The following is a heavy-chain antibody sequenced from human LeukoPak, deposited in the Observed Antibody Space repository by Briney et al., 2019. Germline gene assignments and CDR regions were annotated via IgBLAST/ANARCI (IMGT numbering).Heavy chain of an antibody. V-gene: IGHV3-33*01. Sequence: PGGSLRLSCTASGFTFGDYAMSWFRQAPGKGLEWVAVIWYDGSNKYYADSVKGRFTISRDNSKNTLYLQMNSLRAEDTAVYYCARAPLHYDSSGYYGDRWGQGTLVTVSS. CDR3: ARAPLHYDSSGYYGDR. J-gene: IGHJ4*02. CDR1: GFTFGDYA. CDR2: IWYDGSNK. D-gene: IGHD3-22*01.